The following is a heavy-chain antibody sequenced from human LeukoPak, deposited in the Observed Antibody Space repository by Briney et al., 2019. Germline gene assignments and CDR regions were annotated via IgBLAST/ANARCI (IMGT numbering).Heavy chain of an antibody. J-gene: IGHJ4*02. V-gene: IGHV1-69*06. Sequence: SVKVSCKASGGTFSSYAISWVRQAPGQGLEWMGGIIPIFGTANYAQKFQGRVTITADKSTSTAYMELSSLRSEDTAVYYCAKAPTPNFKRYSGYGYFDYWGQGTLVTVSS. D-gene: IGHD5-12*01. CDR3: AKAPTPNFKRYSGYGYFDY. CDR1: GGTFSSYA. CDR2: IIPIFGTA.